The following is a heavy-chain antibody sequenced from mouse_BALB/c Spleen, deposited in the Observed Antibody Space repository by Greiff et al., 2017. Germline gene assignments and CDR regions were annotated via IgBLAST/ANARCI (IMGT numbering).Heavy chain of an antibody. D-gene: IGHD2-1*01. CDR1: GDSITSGYY. V-gene: IGHV3-6*02. CDR3: ASYGNYYYYAMDY. J-gene: IGHJ4*01. CDR2: ISYDGSN. Sequence: EVKLMESGPSLVKPSQTLSLTCSVTGDSITSGYYWNWIRQFPGNKLEWMGYISYDGSNNYNPSLKNRISITRDTSKNQFFLKLNSVTTEDTATYYCASYGNYYYYAMDYWGQGTSVTVSS.